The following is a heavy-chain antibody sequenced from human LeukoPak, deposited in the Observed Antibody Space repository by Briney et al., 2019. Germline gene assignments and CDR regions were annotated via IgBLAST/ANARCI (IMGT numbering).Heavy chain of an antibody. Sequence: SETLSLTCTVSGGSISSSSYYWGWIRQPPGKGLEWIGSIYYSGSTYYNPSLKSRVTISVDTSKNQFSLKLSSVTAADTAVYYCASLFLVARFDYWGQGTLVTVSS. CDR1: GGSISSSSYY. D-gene: IGHD2-21*01. J-gene: IGHJ4*02. CDR3: ASLFLVARFDY. CDR2: IYYSGST. V-gene: IGHV4-39*07.